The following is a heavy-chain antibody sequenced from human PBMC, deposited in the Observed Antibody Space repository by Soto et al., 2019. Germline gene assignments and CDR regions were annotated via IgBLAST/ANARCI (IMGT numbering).Heavy chain of an antibody. Sequence: QVQLVESGGGVVQPGRSLRLSCAASGFTFSSYAMHWVRQAPGKGLEWVAVISYDGSNKYYADSVKGRFTISRDNSKNTLYLQMNCLRAEDTAVYYCARALGHYYDSSGYYYASIFDYWGQGTLVTVSS. CDR3: ARALGHYYDSSGYYYASIFDY. D-gene: IGHD3-22*01. CDR1: GFTFSSYA. CDR2: ISYDGSNK. V-gene: IGHV3-30-3*01. J-gene: IGHJ4*02.